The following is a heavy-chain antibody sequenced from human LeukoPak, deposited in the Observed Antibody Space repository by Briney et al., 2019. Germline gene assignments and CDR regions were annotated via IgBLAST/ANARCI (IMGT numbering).Heavy chain of an antibody. D-gene: IGHD2-8*02. CDR3: ARDLVDGREDWGYTERFDY. CDR1: GGTFSSYA. J-gene: IGHJ4*02. Sequence: SVNLSCKASGGTFSSYAISWVRQAPGQGLEWMGGIIPIFGTANYAQKFQGRVTITADESTSTAYMELSSLRSEDTAVYYCARDLVDGREDWGYTERFDYWGQGTLVTVSS. CDR2: IIPIFGTA. V-gene: IGHV1-69*01.